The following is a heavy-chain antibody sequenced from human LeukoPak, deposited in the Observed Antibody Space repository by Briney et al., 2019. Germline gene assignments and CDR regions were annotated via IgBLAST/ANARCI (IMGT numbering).Heavy chain of an antibody. CDR2: IKDDGSIQ. D-gene: IGHD6-19*01. CDR1: GFTFSSYW. CDR3: GRGVWTGVAVSDY. Sequence: GGSLILSCVASGFTFSSYWMTWVRQAPGKGLEWLANIKDDGSIQYYLDSVRGRFTISRDNANTSAYLQLNSLRAGATAVYYCGRGVWTGVAVSDYWGQRTLVTVSS. V-gene: IGHV3-7*04. J-gene: IGHJ4*02.